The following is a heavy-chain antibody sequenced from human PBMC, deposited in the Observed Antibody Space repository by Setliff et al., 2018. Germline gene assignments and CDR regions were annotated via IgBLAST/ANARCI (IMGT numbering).Heavy chain of an antibody. CDR1: GGSISSGSDY. Sequence: SETLSLTCTVSGGSISSGSDYWAWIRQPPGKGLEWLGTVYHSGGTYYNPSLKSRVTMSVDTSKNLFSLKLSSVTAADTAVYYCARHTIAMSTIISYFDYWGQGTLVTVSS. CDR2: VYHSGGT. V-gene: IGHV4-39*01. D-gene: IGHD3-10*01. J-gene: IGHJ4*02. CDR3: ARHTIAMSTIISYFDY.